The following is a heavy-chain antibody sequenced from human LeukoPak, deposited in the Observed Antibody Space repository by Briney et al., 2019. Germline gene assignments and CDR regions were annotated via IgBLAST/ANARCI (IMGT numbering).Heavy chain of an antibody. CDR2: ISGSGGGT. J-gene: IGHJ4*02. CDR1: GFTFYNYA. Sequence: GGSLRLSCAASGFTFYNYAMSWVRQAPGKGLEWVSAISGSGGGTYYADSVRGRFTISRDNSKNTLNLQMNSLRAEDTAVYYCARKLWHRNDCWGQGTLVTVSS. V-gene: IGHV3-23*01. D-gene: IGHD3-16*01. CDR3: ARKLWHRNDC.